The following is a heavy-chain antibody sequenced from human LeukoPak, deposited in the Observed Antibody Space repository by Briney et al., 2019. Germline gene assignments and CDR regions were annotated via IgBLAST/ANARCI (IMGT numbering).Heavy chain of an antibody. V-gene: IGHV1-46*01. CDR2: INPSGGST. Sequence: ASVKVSCKASGYTFTTYYVHWVRQAPGQGLEWMGIINPSGGSTTYAQKLQGRVTMTTDTSTSTAYMELRSLRSDDTAVYYCARVPRLYYDILTGYYRVFDYWGQGTLVTVSS. D-gene: IGHD3-9*01. CDR3: ARVPRLYYDILTGYYRVFDY. CDR1: GYTFTTYY. J-gene: IGHJ4*02.